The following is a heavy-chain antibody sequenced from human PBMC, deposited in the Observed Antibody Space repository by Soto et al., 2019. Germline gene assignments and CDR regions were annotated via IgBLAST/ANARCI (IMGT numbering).Heavy chain of an antibody. CDR3: ARVESKVTTGRWGYYYYGMDV. Sequence: PAASVKVSCTASGGTFSSYAISWVRQAPGQGLEWMGGIIPIFGTANYAQKFQGRVTITADESTSTAYMELSSLRSEDTAVYYCARVESKVTTGRWGYYYYGMDVWGQGTTVTVSS. CDR2: IIPIFGTA. D-gene: IGHD4-4*01. J-gene: IGHJ6*02. V-gene: IGHV1-69*13. CDR1: GGTFSSYA.